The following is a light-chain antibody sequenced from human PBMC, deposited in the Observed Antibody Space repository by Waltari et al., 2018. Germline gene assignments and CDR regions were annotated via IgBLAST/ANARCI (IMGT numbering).Light chain of an antibody. CDR3: QQRSNWPPLT. J-gene: IGKJ4*01. V-gene: IGKV3-11*01. CDR2: EAS. Sequence: DIVLTQSPATLSLSPAEIAPLSCRASQSVSNFLAWYQQKPGQAPRLLIYEASKRATGIPARFSGSGSGTDFTLTISSLEPEDFAVYYCQQRSNWPPLTFGGGTKVEIK. CDR1: QSVSNF.